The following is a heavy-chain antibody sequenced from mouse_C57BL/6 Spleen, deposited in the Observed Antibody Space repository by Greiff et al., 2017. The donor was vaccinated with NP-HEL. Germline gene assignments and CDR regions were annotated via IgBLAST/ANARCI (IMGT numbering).Heavy chain of an antibody. CDR2: ISSGGSYT. V-gene: IGHV5-6*02. Sequence: EVMLVESGGDLVKPGGSLKLSCAASGFTFSSYGMSWVRQTPDKRLEWVATISSGGSYTYYPDSVKGRFPISRDNAKNTLYLQMSSLKSEDTAMYYCARLGYDAMDYWGQGTSVTVSS. J-gene: IGHJ4*01. CDR3: ARLGYDAMDY. CDR1: GFTFSSYG.